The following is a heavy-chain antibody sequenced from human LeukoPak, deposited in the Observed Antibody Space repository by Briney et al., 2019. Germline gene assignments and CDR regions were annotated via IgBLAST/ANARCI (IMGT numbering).Heavy chain of an antibody. CDR3: ARDLYSLGY. D-gene: IGHD2-15*01. Sequence: GGSLRLSCAASGFTFDDYGMSWVRQAPGKGLEWVANIKQDGSEKYYVDSVKGRFTISRDNAKNSLYLQMNSLRAEDTAVYYCARDLYSLGYWGQGTLVTVSS. J-gene: IGHJ4*02. CDR1: GFTFDDYG. CDR2: IKQDGSEK. V-gene: IGHV3-7*01.